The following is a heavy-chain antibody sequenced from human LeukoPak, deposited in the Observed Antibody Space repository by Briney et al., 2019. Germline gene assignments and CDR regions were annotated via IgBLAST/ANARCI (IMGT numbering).Heavy chain of an antibody. CDR1: GYTFTGYY. V-gene: IGHV1-2*02. J-gene: IGHJ4*02. CDR2: VNPNSGGT. Sequence: ASVNVSCKASGYTFTGYYIHWVRQAPGQGLEGMGWVNPNSGGTNYAQKFRGRVTMTRDPSISTAYMELSRLRSDDTAVYYCARGGTTVTLFDYWGQGTLATVSS. D-gene: IGHD1-1*01. CDR3: ARGGTTVTLFDY.